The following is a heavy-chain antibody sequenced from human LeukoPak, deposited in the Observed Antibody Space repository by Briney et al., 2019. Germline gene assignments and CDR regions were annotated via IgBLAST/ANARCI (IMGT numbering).Heavy chain of an antibody. J-gene: IGHJ4*02. D-gene: IGHD3-22*01. V-gene: IGHV3-64D*09. Sequence: GGSLRLSCSASGFTFSSYAMHWVRQTPGKGLEHVSTISSTGDSTYYADSMKGRFTISRDNSKDTLFLQMSSLRAEDTAVYYCVKDRGSSGWFGSWGQGTLVTVSS. CDR3: VKDRGSSGWFGS. CDR1: GFTFSSYA. CDR2: ISSTGDST.